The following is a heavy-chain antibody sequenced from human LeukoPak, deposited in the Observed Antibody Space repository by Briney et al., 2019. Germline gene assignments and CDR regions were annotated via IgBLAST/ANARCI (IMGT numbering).Heavy chain of an antibody. V-gene: IGHV4-34*01. CDR3: ARPYYYGSGTNYYYYMDV. CDR1: GGSFSGYY. D-gene: IGHD3-10*01. Sequence: SETLSLTCAVYGGSFSGYYWSWIRQPPGKGLEWIGEINHSGSTNYNPSLKSRVTISVDTSKNQFSLKLSSVTAADTAVYYCARPYYYGSGTNYYYYMDVWGKGTTVTISS. J-gene: IGHJ6*03. CDR2: INHSGST.